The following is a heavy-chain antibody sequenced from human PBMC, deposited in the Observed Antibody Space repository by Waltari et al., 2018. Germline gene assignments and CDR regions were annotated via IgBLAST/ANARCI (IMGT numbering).Heavy chain of an antibody. J-gene: IGHJ4*02. CDR3: ARSGRRVGGLKRSATANTTPEY. V-gene: IGHV4-34*02. CDR1: GGSLTGYW. Sequence: QVQLQQWGAGLLKPSETLSLTCAVSGGSLTGYWWNWIRQSPGKGLEWIGLIDYRENPNYNPSFTSRVTISLDKSRNPFSLSLTSVTATDTAVYYCARSGRRVGGLKRSATANTTPEYWGQGALVTVSS. D-gene: IGHD1-26*01. CDR2: IDYRENP.